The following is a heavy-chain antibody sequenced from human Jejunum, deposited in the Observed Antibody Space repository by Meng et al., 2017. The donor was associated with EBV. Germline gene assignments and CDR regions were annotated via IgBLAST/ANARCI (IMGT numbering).Heavy chain of an antibody. D-gene: IGHD4-17*01. CDR2: IYHIGST. CDR3: ARGGPDFGDYVPFDY. Sequence: LRLPELGPRPCKPSQTLALTFAGTGDSITRGAYLWRWTREQPGKGLEWIGNIYHIGSTYYNPSLKSRVTISVDRSKNQFSLKLTSVTAADTAVYYCARGGPDFGDYVPFDYWGQGTLVTVSS. CDR1: GDSITRGAYL. V-gene: IGHV4-30-2*01. J-gene: IGHJ4*02.